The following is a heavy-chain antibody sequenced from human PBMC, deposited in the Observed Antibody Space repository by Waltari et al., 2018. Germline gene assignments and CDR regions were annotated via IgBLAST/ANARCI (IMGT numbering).Heavy chain of an antibody. J-gene: IGHJ4*02. Sequence: QVQLVESGGDLVKPGGSLRLSCEVSSFAFSDYYLSWIRQAPGKGLEWVSYISSGGTTKYYADSVRGRFIISRDNAKNTLYLQMNSLRVEDTAVYYCARDRGQSGYGEAYWGQGTLVTVSS. CDR3: ARDRGQSGYGEAY. V-gene: IGHV3-11*01. CDR1: SFAFSDYY. D-gene: IGHD5-12*01. CDR2: ISSGGTTK.